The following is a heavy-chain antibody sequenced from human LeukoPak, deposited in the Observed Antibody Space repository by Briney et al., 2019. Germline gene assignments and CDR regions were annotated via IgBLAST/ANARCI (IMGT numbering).Heavy chain of an antibody. CDR2: FDPEDGET. J-gene: IGHJ6*02. D-gene: IGHD3-16*01. Sequence: ASVTVSFKVSGYTLTELSMHWVRQAPGKGLEWVGGFDPEDGETIYAQKFQGRVTMTEDTSTDTAYMELSSLRSEDTAVYYCATAFGIPGYYYGMDVWGQGTTVTVSS. CDR3: ATAFGIPGYYYGMDV. V-gene: IGHV1-24*01. CDR1: GYTLTELS.